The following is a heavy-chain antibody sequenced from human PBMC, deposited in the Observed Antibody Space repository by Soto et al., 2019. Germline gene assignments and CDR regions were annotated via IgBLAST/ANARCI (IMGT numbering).Heavy chain of an antibody. D-gene: IGHD3-10*01. Sequence: GASVKVSCKASGYTFTSYGISWVRQAPGQGLEWMGWISAYNGNTNYAQKLQGRVTMTTDTSTSTAYMELRSLRSDDTAVYYCARDRSGVKSWWFDPWGQGTLVTVSS. J-gene: IGHJ5*02. CDR2: ISAYNGNT. CDR3: ARDRSGVKSWWFDP. CDR1: GYTFTSYG. V-gene: IGHV1-18*01.